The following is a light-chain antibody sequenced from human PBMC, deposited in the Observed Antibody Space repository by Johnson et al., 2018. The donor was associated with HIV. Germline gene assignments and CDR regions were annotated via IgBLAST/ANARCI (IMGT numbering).Light chain of an antibody. CDR1: SSNIGNNY. CDR3: GTWDSSLSKV. V-gene: IGLV1-51*01. CDR2: DNN. J-gene: IGLJ1*01. Sequence: QPVLTQPPSVSAAPGQKVTISCSGSSSNIGNNYVSWYQQVPGTAPKLLIYDNNRRPSGIPDRFSGSKSGTSATLGITGLQTGDEAVYYCGTWDSSLSKVFGTGTTIPVL.